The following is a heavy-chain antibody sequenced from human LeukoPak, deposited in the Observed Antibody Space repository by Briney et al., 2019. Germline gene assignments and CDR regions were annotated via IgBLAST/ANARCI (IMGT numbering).Heavy chain of an antibody. V-gene: IGHV3-23*01. CDR2: ISGSGYYT. CDR1: GSGFTFGNFG. Sequence: GGSLRLSCEASGSGFTFGNFGMSWARQAPGKGLEWLSGISGSGYYTYYSDSVKGRFTISRDNSKNTLYIEMNSLRAEDTAVYYCAKDGSWGDYYFYFYMDVWGKGTTVTISS. D-gene: IGHD3-16*01. J-gene: IGHJ6*03. CDR3: AKDGSWGDYYFYFYMDV.